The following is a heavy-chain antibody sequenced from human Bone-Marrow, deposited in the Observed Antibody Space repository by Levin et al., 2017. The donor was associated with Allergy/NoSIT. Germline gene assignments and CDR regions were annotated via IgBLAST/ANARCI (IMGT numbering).Heavy chain of an antibody. D-gene: IGHD6-13*01. CDR2: IYYSGST. CDR1: GGSISSGGYY. J-gene: IGHJ6*02. Sequence: SETLSLTCTVSGGSISSGGYYWSWIRQHPGKGLEWIGYIYYSGSTYYNPSLKSRVTISVDTSKNQFSLKLSSVTAADTAVYYCARVTDLKAPYSSSYDYYGMDVWGQGTTVTVSS. V-gene: IGHV4-31*03. CDR3: ARVTDLKAPYSSSYDYYGMDV.